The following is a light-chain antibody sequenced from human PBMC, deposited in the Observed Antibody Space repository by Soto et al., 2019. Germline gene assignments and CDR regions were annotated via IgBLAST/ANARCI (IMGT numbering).Light chain of an antibody. Sequence: EIVVTQSPGTLSVSPGEGATLSCRARQSVSNNLAWYQQRPGQAPRLLIHGASTRATGIPARFSGSGYGREFTLTSSSLQSEDVAMYYCQQYNDWPYTFGQGTKLEIK. V-gene: IGKV3-15*01. CDR2: GAS. CDR3: QQYNDWPYT. CDR1: QSVSNN. J-gene: IGKJ2*01.